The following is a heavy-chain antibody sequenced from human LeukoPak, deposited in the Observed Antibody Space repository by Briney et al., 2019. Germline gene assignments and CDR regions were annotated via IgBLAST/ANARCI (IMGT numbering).Heavy chain of an antibody. V-gene: IGHV1-46*01. CDR1: GYTFTSYY. Sequence: ASVKVSCKASGYTFTSYYMHWVRQAPGQGLEWMGIINPSGGSTSYAQKFQGRVTMTRDMSTSTDYMELSSLRSEDTAVYYCATNTAMPTYYFDYWGQGTLVTVSS. CDR3: ATNTAMPTYYFDY. J-gene: IGHJ4*02. D-gene: IGHD5-18*01. CDR2: INPSGGST.